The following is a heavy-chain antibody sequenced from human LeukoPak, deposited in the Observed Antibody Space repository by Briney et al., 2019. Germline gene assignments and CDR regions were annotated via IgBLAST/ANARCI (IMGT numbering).Heavy chain of an antibody. CDR2: IYSGGST. Sequence: SETLSLTCTVSGGSVSSTSSFWGWIRQPPGKGLEWIEIIYSGGSTYYNPSLKSRVAVSVDTSQNQFSLRLTSVTVADTAVYYCVRGCLFIGCPGAFDIWGQGTVVTVSS. D-gene: IGHD5/OR15-5a*01. CDR3: VRGCLFIGCPGAFDI. J-gene: IGHJ3*02. CDR1: GGSVSSTSSF. V-gene: IGHV4-39*07.